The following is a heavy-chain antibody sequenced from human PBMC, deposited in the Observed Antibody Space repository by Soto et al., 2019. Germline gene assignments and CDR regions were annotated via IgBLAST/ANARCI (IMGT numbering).Heavy chain of an antibody. J-gene: IGHJ4*02. D-gene: IGHD1-1*01. CDR2: INAGNGNT. V-gene: IGHV1-3*01. Sequence: ASVKVSCKASGYTFTSYAMHWVRQAPGQRLEWMGWINAGNGNTKYSQKFQGRVTITRDTSASTAYMELSGLRSEDTALYYCARERGAYKYFDYWGQGTLVTVSS. CDR3: ARERGAYKYFDY. CDR1: GYTFTSYA.